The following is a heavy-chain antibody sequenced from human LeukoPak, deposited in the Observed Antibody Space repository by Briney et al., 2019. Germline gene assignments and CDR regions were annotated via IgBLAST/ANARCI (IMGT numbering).Heavy chain of an antibody. CDR3: AKDSMSAY. CDR1: GFSFDDYA. D-gene: IGHD2/OR15-2a*01. CDR2: ISGDGGRT. J-gene: IGHJ4*02. V-gene: IGHV3-43*02. Sequence: GGSLRLSCAASGFSFDDYAMHWVRRAPGKGLEWVCHISGDGGRTYYVDSVKGRFTISRDNSKNSLYLQMNSLRTEDTAFYYCAKDSMSAYWGQGTLVTVSS.